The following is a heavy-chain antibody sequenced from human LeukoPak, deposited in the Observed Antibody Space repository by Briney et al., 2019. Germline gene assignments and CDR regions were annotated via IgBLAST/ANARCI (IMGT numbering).Heavy chain of an antibody. V-gene: IGHV4-30-4*07. CDR1: GGSISSGGYS. J-gene: IGHJ4*02. CDR3: ARGGAAFDY. D-gene: IGHD1-26*01. Sequence: SETLSLTCAVSGGSISSGGYSWSWIRQPPGKGLEWIGYIYYSGSTYYNPSLKSRVTISVDTSKNQFSLKLSSVTAADTAVYYCARGGAAFDYWGQGTLVTVSS. CDR2: IYYSGST.